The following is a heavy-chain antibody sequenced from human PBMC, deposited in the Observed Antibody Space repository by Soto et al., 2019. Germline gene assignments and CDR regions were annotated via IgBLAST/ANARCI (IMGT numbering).Heavy chain of an antibody. CDR3: ARERSGSIDY. J-gene: IGHJ4*02. D-gene: IGHD3-10*01. V-gene: IGHV3-48*01. CDR1: GFTFSSYS. Sequence: GSLRLSCAASGFTFSSYSMNWVRQAPGKGLEWVSYISSSSSTIYYADSVKGRFTISRDNAKNSLYLQMNSLRAEDTAVYYCARERSGSIDYWGQGTLVTVSS. CDR2: ISSSSSTI.